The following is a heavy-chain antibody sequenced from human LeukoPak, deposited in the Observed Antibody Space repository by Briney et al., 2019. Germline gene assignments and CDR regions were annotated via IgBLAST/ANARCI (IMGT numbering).Heavy chain of an antibody. V-gene: IGHV4-39*01. D-gene: IGHD6-6*01. J-gene: IGHJ5*02. CDR3: ARTTSIPRPNWFDP. Sequence: PSETLSLTCTVSGGSISSSSYYWGWIRQPPGKGLEWIGSIYYSGSTYYNPSLKSRVTISVDTSKNQFSLKLSSVTAADTAVYYCARTTSIPRPNWFDPWGQGTLVTVSS. CDR2: IYYSGST. CDR1: GGSISSSSYY.